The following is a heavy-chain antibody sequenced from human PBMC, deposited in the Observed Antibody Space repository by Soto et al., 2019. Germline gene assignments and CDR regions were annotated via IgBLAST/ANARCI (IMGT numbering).Heavy chain of an antibody. CDR3: ARVGKQWLAYFDY. V-gene: IGHV4-30-4*01. Sequence: SETLSLTCSVSGGSITSGDYYWSWIRQPPGKGLEWIGHIYYSGSTYYNPSLKSRVTISVDMSKKRFSLKLNSVTAADTAVYYCARVGKQWLAYFDYWGQGTLVTVSS. J-gene: IGHJ4*02. CDR1: GGSITSGDYY. CDR2: IYYSGST. D-gene: IGHD6-19*01.